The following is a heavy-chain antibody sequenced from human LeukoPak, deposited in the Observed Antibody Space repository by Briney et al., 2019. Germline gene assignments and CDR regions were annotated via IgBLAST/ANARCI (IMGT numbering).Heavy chain of an antibody. D-gene: IGHD2-15*01. CDR1: GFTFSSYA. V-gene: IGHV3-23*01. Sequence: GGSLRLSCAASGFTFSSYAMNWVRQAPGKGLEWVSIISGSGSSIYYADSVKGRFTISRDNSKNTLYLQMNSLRAEDTAVYYCARGYCSSGNCYFLDSWGQGTLVTVSS. J-gene: IGHJ4*02. CDR2: ISGSGSSI. CDR3: ARGYCSSGNCYFLDS.